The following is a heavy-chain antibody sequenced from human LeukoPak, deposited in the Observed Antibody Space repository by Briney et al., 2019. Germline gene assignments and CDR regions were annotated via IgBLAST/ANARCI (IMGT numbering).Heavy chain of an antibody. Sequence: ASVKVSCKASGYTFTGYYMHWGRQAPGQGLEWMGWINPNSGGTNYAQKFQGRVTMTRDTSISTAYMELSRLRSDDTAVYYCARARYSSSSGNYYYYYYMDVWGKGTTVTVSS. J-gene: IGHJ6*03. CDR2: INPNSGGT. V-gene: IGHV1-2*02. D-gene: IGHD6-6*01. CDR3: ARARYSSSSGNYYYYYYMDV. CDR1: GYTFTGYY.